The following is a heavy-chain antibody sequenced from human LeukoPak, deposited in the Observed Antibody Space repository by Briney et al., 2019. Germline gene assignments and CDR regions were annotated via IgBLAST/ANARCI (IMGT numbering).Heavy chain of an antibody. J-gene: IGHJ4*02. D-gene: IGHD6-19*01. Sequence: SETLSLTCTVSGGSISSSSYYWGWIRQLPGKGLEWIGSIYYSGSTYYNPSLKSRVTISVDTSKNQFSLKLSSVTAADTAVYYCARQGEWLAPFDYWGQGTLVTVSS. CDR1: GGSISSSSYY. CDR3: ARQGEWLAPFDY. CDR2: IYYSGST. V-gene: IGHV4-39*01.